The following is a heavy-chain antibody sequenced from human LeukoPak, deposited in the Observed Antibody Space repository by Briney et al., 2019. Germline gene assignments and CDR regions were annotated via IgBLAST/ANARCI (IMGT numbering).Heavy chain of an antibody. Sequence: GGSLRNSSAASAVTCSSNSMSWVRHALRKGLEWGSAIIGSGGSTYYADSANGRFTISRDNSKNTLYLQMNSPRAEDTAVYFWAKTPEQWLVLFDYWGEGTLVTVSS. D-gene: IGHD6-19*01. CDR1: AVTCSSNS. V-gene: IGHV3-23*01. CDR3: AKTPEQWLVLFDY. J-gene: IGHJ4*02. CDR2: IIGSGGST.